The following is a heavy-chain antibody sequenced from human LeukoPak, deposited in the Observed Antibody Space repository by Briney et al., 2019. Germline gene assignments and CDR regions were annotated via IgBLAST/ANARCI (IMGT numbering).Heavy chain of an antibody. CDR1: GFTVSRNY. Sequence: GGSLRLSCAASGFTVSRNYMSWVRQAPGKGLEWVANIKKDGSEKYYVDSVKGRFTVSRDNAKKPLYLQMNSLRAEDTAVYYCARHLSGVTGYTYGRGIDYWGQGTLVTVSS. J-gene: IGHJ4*02. V-gene: IGHV3-7*01. CDR3: ARHLSGVTGYTYGRGIDY. D-gene: IGHD5-18*01. CDR2: IKKDGSEK.